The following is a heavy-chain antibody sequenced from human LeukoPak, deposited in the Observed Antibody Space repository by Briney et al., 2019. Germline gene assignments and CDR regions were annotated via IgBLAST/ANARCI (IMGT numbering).Heavy chain of an antibody. CDR3: AREKATYCSGGSCYGFDP. D-gene: IGHD2-15*01. J-gene: IGHJ5*02. CDR2: IYYSGSS. CDR1: GGSISSYY. V-gene: IGHV4-59*01. Sequence: SETLSLTCTVSGGSISSYYWSWIRQPPGKGLEGIGYIYYSGSSNYNPSLKSRVTISVDTSKNQFSLKLSSVTAADTAVYYCAREKATYCSGGSCYGFDPWGQGTLVTVSS.